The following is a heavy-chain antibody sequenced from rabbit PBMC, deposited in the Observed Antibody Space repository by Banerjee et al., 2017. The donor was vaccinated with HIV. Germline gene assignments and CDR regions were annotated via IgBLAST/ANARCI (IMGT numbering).Heavy chain of an antibody. D-gene: IGHD1-1*01. Sequence: QQQLVESGGGLVKPEGSLTLTCKASGNDFSAYAISWVRQAPGKGLEWIAFLYPIYGATYYATWAKGRFTISKTSSTTVTLQMTSLTAADTATYFCARRFAGYYGHFDLWGPGTLVTVS. CDR1: GNDFSAYA. J-gene: IGHJ4*01. V-gene: IGHV1S45*01. CDR2: LYPIYGAT. CDR3: ARRFAGYYGHFDL.